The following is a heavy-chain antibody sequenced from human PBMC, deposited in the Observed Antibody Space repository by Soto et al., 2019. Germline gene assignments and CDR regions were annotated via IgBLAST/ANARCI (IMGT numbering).Heavy chain of an antibody. D-gene: IGHD5-12*01. J-gene: IGHJ4*02. V-gene: IGHV3-23*01. CDR3: AKDDMRGYDPDDFDY. Sequence: GGSLRLSCAASGFTFSSYAMSWVRQAPGKGLEWVSAIIGSGGSTYYADSVKGRFTISRDNSKNTLYLQMNSLRAEDTAVYYCAKDDMRGYDPDDFDYWGQGTLVTVSS. CDR1: GFTFSSYA. CDR2: IIGSGGST.